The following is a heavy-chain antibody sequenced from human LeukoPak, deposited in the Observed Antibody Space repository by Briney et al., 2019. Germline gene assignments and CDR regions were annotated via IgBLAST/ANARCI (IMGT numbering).Heavy chain of an antibody. V-gene: IGHV4-30-2*01. D-gene: IGHD2-15*01. Sequence: SETLSLTCAVSGGSISSGGYSWSWIRQPPGKGLEWIGYIYHSGSTYYNPSLKSRVTISVDTSKNQFSLKLSSVTAADTAVYYCARGYCSGGSCYTHQNWFDPWGQGTLVTVSS. CDR1: GGSISSGGYS. J-gene: IGHJ5*02. CDR3: ARGYCSGGSCYTHQNWFDP. CDR2: IYHSGST.